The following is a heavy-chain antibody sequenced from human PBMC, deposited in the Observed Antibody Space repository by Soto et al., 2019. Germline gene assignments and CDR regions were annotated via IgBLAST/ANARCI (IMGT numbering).Heavy chain of an antibody. J-gene: IGHJ3*02. V-gene: IGHV3-30-3*01. CDR3: AREGSRGLVLGASDI. CDR1: GFTFSSYA. CDR2: ISYDGSNK. D-gene: IGHD3-10*01. Sequence: QVQLVESGGGVVQPGRSLRLSCAASGFTFSSYAMHWVRQAPGKGLEWVAVISYDGSNKYYADSVKGRFTISRDNSKNTLYLQMNRLRAEDTAVYYCAREGSRGLVLGASDIWGQGTMVTVSS.